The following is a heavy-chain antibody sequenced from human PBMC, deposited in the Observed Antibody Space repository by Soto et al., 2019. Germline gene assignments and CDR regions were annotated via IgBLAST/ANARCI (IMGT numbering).Heavy chain of an antibody. CDR1: GFTFSSCA. D-gene: IGHD1-7*01. V-gene: IGHV3-23*01. J-gene: IGHJ4*02. CDR2: ISGSGEST. Sequence: GGSLRLSCAASGFTFSSCAMNWVRQAPGKGLEWVSTISGSGESTYYADSVKGRFTISRDNSKSTLYLQMNSLRAEDTAVYYCAKDRWNYDYFDFWGQGTLVTVSS. CDR3: AKDRWNYDYFDF.